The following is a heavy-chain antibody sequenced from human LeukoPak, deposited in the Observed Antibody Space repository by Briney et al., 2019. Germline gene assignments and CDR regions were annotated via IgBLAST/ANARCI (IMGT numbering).Heavy chain of an antibody. Sequence: GGTLRLSCVASGFTFSSYGMSWVRQAPGKGLEWVSAISGIGGGTYYADSVKGWFTISRDNSKNTLYLQMNSLRAEDTAVYYCATGGYVWGSSLNWFDPWGQGTLVTVSS. CDR3: ATGGYVWGSSLNWFDP. D-gene: IGHD3-16*01. J-gene: IGHJ5*02. CDR2: ISGIGGGT. CDR1: GFTFSSYG. V-gene: IGHV3-23*01.